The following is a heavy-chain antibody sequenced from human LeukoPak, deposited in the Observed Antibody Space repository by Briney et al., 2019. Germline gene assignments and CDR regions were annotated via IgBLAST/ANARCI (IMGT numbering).Heavy chain of an antibody. V-gene: IGHV3-30-3*01. CDR1: GFTFSSYA. CDR2: ISYDGSNK. D-gene: IGHD3-22*01. Sequence: GGSLRLSCAASGFTFSSYAMHWVRQAPGKGLEWVAVISYDGSNKYYADSVKGRFTISRDNSKNTLYLQMNSLRAEDTAVYYCARVGGYFDYWGQGTLATVSS. J-gene: IGHJ4*02. CDR3: ARVGGYFDY.